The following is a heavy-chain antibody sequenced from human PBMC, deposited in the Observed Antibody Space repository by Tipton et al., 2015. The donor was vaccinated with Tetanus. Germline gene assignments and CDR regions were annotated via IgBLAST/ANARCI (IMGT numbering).Heavy chain of an antibody. CDR3: ASEWFGSTLD. D-gene: IGHD3-10*01. Sequence: GSLRLSCAASGFTFSDYYMNWIRQAPGKGLEWVSYISNSGSNIYYADSVKGRFTISRDNAKNSLHLEMNSLRAEDTAVYYCASEWFGSTLDWGQGTLVTVAS. V-gene: IGHV3-11*01. CDR2: ISNSGSNI. CDR1: GFTFSDYY. J-gene: IGHJ4*02.